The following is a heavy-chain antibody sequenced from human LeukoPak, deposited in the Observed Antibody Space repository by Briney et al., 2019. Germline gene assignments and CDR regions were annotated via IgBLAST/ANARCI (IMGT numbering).Heavy chain of an antibody. V-gene: IGHV4-4*02. D-gene: IGHD1-26*01. CDR1: GGSISNNNW. CDR3: AKGLVGATGWGY. CDR2: IYHSGST. J-gene: IGHJ4*02. Sequence: SGTLSLTCAVSGGSISNNNWWSWVRQPPGKGLEWIGEIYHSGSTNYNPSLKSRVTISVDKSKNQFSLKLRSVTAADTAVYYCAKGLVGATGWGYWGQGTLVTVSS.